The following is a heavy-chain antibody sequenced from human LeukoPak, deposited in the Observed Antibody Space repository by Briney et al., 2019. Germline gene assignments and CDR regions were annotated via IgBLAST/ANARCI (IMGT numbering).Heavy chain of an antibody. CDR1: GGSISSYY. CDR2: IYYSGST. CDR3: ARGGDPNSSSWFLFDY. Sequence: SETLSLTCTVSGGSISSYYWSWIRQPPGKGLEWIGYIYYSGSTNYNPSLRSRVTISVDTSKNQFSLKLSSVTAADTAVYYCARGGDPNSSSWFLFDYWGQGTLVTVSS. J-gene: IGHJ4*02. V-gene: IGHV4-59*01. D-gene: IGHD6-13*01.